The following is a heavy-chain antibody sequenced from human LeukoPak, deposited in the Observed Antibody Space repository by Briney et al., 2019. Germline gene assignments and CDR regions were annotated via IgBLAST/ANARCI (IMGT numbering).Heavy chain of an antibody. Sequence: ASVKVSCKASGYTFTTYDINWVRQATGQGLEWMGWMNPNSGNTGYAQKFQGRVTITRNTSISTAYMELSSLRSEDTAVYYCSRGGAVAGHDAFDIWGQGTMVTVSS. CDR3: SRGGAVAGHDAFDI. V-gene: IGHV1-8*03. J-gene: IGHJ3*02. CDR2: MNPNSGNT. D-gene: IGHD6-19*01. CDR1: GYTFTTYD.